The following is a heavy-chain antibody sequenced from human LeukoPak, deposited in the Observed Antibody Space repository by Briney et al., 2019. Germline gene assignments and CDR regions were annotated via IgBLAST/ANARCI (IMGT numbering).Heavy chain of an antibody. CDR1: GGTFSSYA. D-gene: IGHD6-13*01. Sequence: EASVKVSCKASGGTFSSYAISWVRQAPGQGLEWMGGIIPVFGTANYAQKFQGRVTITADKSTSTAYMELSSLRSEDTAVYYCASGSSSWSRWGQGTLVTVSS. CDR2: IIPVFGTA. V-gene: IGHV1-69*06. CDR3: ASGSSSWSR. J-gene: IGHJ4*02.